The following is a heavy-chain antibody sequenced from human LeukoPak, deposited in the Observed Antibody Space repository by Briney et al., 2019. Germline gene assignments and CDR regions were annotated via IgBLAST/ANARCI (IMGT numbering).Heavy chain of an antibody. CDR2: ISSYNGNP. CDR3: ARDKAVTTELTQYFQH. D-gene: IGHD4-11*01. V-gene: IGHV1-18*01. Sequence: ASVNVSCKASGYTFNSYGISWVRQAPGQGLEWMGWISSYNGNPNYAQKFQGRVTMTTDTMTTDTSTTTAYMELRSLRSDDTAVYYCARDKAVTTELTQYFQHWGQGTLVTVSS. CDR1: GYTFNSYG. J-gene: IGHJ1*01.